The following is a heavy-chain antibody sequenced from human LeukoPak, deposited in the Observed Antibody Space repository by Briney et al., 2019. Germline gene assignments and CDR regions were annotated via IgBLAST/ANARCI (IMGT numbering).Heavy chain of an antibody. CDR1: GGTFSSYT. CDR3: ASRTAKVVPAASPYYYYMDV. V-gene: IGHV1-69*02. J-gene: IGHJ6*03. D-gene: IGHD2-2*01. Sequence: SVKVSCKASGGTFSSYTISWVRQAPGQWLEWMGRIIPILGIANYAQKFQGRVTITADKSTSTAYMELSSLRSEDTAVYYCASRTAKVVPAASPYYYYMDVWGKGTTVTVSS. CDR2: IIPILGIA.